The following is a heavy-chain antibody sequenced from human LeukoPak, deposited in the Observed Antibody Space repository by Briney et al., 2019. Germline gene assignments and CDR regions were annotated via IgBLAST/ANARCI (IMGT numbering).Heavy chain of an antibody. Sequence: PSETLSLTCTASGGSISSYYWSWIRQPPGKGLEWIGYIYYSGSTNYNPSLKSRVTISVDTSKNQFSLKLSSVTAADTAVYYCARGPHYYDSSGYTYYYYGMDVWGQGTTVTVSS. CDR2: IYYSGST. D-gene: IGHD3-22*01. CDR3: ARGPHYYDSSGYTYYYYGMDV. CDR1: GGSISSYY. J-gene: IGHJ6*02. V-gene: IGHV4-59*08.